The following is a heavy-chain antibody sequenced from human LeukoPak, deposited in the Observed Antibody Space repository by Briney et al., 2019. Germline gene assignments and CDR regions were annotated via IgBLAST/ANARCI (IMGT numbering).Heavy chain of an antibody. Sequence: GESLKISCQGSGYSFATYWIGWVRQIPGKGLEWMGIIYPGDSDTRYSPSFQGQVIISADKAISTAYLQWSSLKASDTAMYFCARGLSYVDYWGQGTLVTVSS. V-gene: IGHV5-51*01. CDR3: ARGLSYVDY. D-gene: IGHD2-8*01. CDR1: GYSFATYW. J-gene: IGHJ4*02. CDR2: IYPGDSDT.